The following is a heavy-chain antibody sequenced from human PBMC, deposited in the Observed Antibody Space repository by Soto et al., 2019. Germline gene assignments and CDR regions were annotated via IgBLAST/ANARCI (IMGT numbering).Heavy chain of an antibody. D-gene: IGHD5-12*01. V-gene: IGHV3-23*01. J-gene: IGHJ4*02. CDR3: AKASSTISPDY. CDR2: ISGSASST. CDR1: GCTFTDYA. Sequence: EVQLLESGGGLVQPGGSLRLSCEASGCTFTDYAMTWVRQAPEKGLERVSSISGSASSTFYAGSVKGRFTISRDNSRNTVSLQMNSLRAEDTAVYYCAKASSTISPDYWGQGTLVTVSS.